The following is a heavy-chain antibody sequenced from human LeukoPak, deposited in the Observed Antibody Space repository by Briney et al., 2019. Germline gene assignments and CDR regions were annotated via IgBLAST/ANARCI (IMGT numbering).Heavy chain of an antibody. CDR2: ISYDGSNK. V-gene: IGHV3-30*03. CDR3: ARGAGFLEWLSHFDY. CDR1: GFTFSSYG. D-gene: IGHD3-3*01. Sequence: PGGSLRLSCAASGFTFSSYGMHWVRQAPGKGLEWVAVISYDGSNKYYADSVKGRFTISRDNSKNTLYLQMNSLRAEDTAVYYCARGAGFLEWLSHFDYWGQGTLVTVSS. J-gene: IGHJ4*02.